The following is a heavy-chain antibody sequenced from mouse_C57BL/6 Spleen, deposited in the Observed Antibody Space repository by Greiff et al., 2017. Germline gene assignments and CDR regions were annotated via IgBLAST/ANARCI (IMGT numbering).Heavy chain of an antibody. Sequence: VQLQQSGPELVKPGASVKMSCKASGYTFTDYNMHWVKQSHGKSLEWIGYINPNNGGTSYNQKFKGKATLTVNKSSSTAYMELRSLTSEDSAVYYCAREGYGSAGYFDVWGTGTTVTVSS. CDR2: INPNNGGT. J-gene: IGHJ1*03. CDR1: GYTFTDYN. V-gene: IGHV1-22*01. CDR3: AREGYGSAGYFDV. D-gene: IGHD1-1*01.